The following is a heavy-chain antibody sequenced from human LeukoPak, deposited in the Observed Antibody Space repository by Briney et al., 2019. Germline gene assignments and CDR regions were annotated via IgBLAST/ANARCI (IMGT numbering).Heavy chain of an antibody. V-gene: IGHV5-51*01. CDR1: GYSFTSYW. CDR2: IYPGDSDT. J-gene: IGHJ4*02. Sequence: KYGESLKISCKGSGYSFTSYWIGWVRQMPGKGLEWMGIIYPGDSDTRYSPSFQGQVTISADKSISTAYLQWSSLKASDTAMYYCARSRKISYCSSTSGYGPGDYWGQGTLVTVSS. CDR3: ARSRKISYCSSTSGYGPGDY. D-gene: IGHD2-2*01.